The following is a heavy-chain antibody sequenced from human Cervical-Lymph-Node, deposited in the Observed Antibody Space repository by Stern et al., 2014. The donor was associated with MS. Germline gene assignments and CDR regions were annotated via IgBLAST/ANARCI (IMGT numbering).Heavy chain of an antibody. J-gene: IGHJ4*02. CDR3: ARNLPMRFLDWPSLTAPGTFDF. CDR2: IFYTGTT. D-gene: IGHD3/OR15-3a*01. V-gene: IGHV4-39*01. Sequence: QVQLQESGPGLVKPWETLSLTCTVSGGSISSTSHYWGWVRQPPGSGLEWIGSIFYTGTTYSSPSLRRRVTIPADTSKNQFFLRLSSVTAADMAVYYCARNLPMRFLDWPSLTAPGTFDFWGQGTVVAVSS. CDR1: GGSISSTSHY.